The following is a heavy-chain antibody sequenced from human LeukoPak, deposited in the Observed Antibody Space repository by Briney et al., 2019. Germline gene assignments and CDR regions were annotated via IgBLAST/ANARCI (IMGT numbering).Heavy chain of an antibody. CDR1: GFTFSNAW. CDR2: IKSKTDGGTT. J-gene: IGHJ4*02. CDR3: TTEYYYDSSGNTAALSGVTFVDY. Sequence: GGSLRLSCAASGFTFSNAWMNWVRQAPGKGLEWVGRIKSKTDGGTTDYAAPVKGRFTISRDDSKNTLYLQMNSLKTEDTAVYYCTTEYYYDSSGNTAALSGVTFVDYWGQGTLVTVSS. V-gene: IGHV3-15*07. D-gene: IGHD3-22*01.